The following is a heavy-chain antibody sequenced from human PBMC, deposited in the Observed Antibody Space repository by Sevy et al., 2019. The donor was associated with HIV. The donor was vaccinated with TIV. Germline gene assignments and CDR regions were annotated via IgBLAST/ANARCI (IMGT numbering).Heavy chain of an antibody. Sequence: GGSLRLSCTVSGFIFSNFAMHWVRQAPGKGLEWVAVTSYDGSHKYYADSVKGRFTVSRGKSRNILSLEMSSLTRDDTAVYYCARGENDDEFFQYWGQGTLVTVSS. D-gene: IGHD1-26*01. CDR3: ARGENDDEFFQY. V-gene: IGHV3-30*04. CDR1: GFIFSNFA. CDR2: TSYDGSHK. J-gene: IGHJ1*01.